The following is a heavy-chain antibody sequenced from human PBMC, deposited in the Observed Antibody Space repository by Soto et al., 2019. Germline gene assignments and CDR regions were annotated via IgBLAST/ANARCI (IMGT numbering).Heavy chain of an antibody. V-gene: IGHV3-74*03. CDR2: IDNDGSST. Sequence: GGSLRLSCAASGFTFSSYWMHWVRQAPGKGLVWVSHIDNDGSSTTYADSVRGRFTISRDNAKNTLYLQMNSLRAEDTGVYYCAKRPLHHFDYWGQGALVTVSS. CDR1: GFTFSSYW. J-gene: IGHJ4*02. CDR3: AKRPLHHFDY.